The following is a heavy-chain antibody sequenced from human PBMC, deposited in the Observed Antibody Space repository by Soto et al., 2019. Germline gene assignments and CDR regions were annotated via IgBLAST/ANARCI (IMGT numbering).Heavy chain of an antibody. CDR1: GYTFTSYG. V-gene: IGHV1-18*01. D-gene: IGHD2-2*01. J-gene: IGHJ4*02. CDR3: ARDSELSLTRCVFDY. CDR2: ISAYKGNT. Sequence: QVQLVQSGAEVKKPGASVKVSCKASGYTFTSYGISWVRQAPGQGLEWMGWISAYKGNTNYAQKLQGRVTMTTDTSTSTAYMELRRLRSDDTAVYYCARDSELSLTRCVFDYWGQGTLVTVSS.